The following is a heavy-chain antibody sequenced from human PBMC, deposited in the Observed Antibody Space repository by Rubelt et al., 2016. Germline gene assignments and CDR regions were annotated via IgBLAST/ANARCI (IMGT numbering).Heavy chain of an antibody. V-gene: IGHV4-34*01. Sequence: QVQLQQWGAGLLKPSETLSLTCAVYGGSFSGYYWSWIRQPPGKGLEWIGEINHSGSTNYNPSLKGRVTISVDTSKNQFSLKLSSVTAADTAVYYCARDKKGSSWRIYYYYGMDVWGQGTTVTVSS. J-gene: IGHJ6*02. D-gene: IGHD6-13*01. CDR3: ARDKKGSSWRIYYYYGMDV. CDR2: INHSGST. CDR1: GGSFSGYY.